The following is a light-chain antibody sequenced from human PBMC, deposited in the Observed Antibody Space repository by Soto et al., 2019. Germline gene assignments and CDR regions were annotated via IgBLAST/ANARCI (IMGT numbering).Light chain of an antibody. CDR3: QQSYSSSPWM. CDR1: QSISTY. J-gene: IGKJ1*01. CDR2: RAS. V-gene: IGKV1-39*01. Sequence: DIQMTQSPSSLSASVGDRVTISCRASQSISTYLNWYQQKPGTAPSLLIYRASSVKSGVPPRFSGSGSGRDFTLTISSLRPEDIATYFCQQSYSSSPWMFGQGTKVVVK.